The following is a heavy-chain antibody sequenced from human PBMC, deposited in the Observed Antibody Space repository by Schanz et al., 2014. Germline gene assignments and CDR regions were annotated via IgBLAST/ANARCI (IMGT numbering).Heavy chain of an antibody. V-gene: IGHV3-15*01. Sequence: EVQLVESGGGLVKPGGSLRLSCAASGFPFSMAWMTWVRQAPGKGLEWVGHIRSKNDGETTDYVAPVKGRFTISRDDTKNTVYLQVSRVKAEDTAVCYCAGIHYYDSSAPGGQGTLVTVSS. CDR2: IRSKNDGETT. J-gene: IGHJ5*02. CDR1: GFPFSMAW. D-gene: IGHD3-22*01. CDR3: AGIHYYDSSAP.